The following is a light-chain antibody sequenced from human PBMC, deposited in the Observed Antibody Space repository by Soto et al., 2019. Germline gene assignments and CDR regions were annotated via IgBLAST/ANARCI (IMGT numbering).Light chain of an antibody. V-gene: IGKV3-15*01. CDR2: RAS. CDR1: QSVADN. CDR3: QQYNNWPLT. Sequence: EIVMSPAPATLSVSPGARATPSFRASQSVADNLAWYQHKPGQAPRLLIYRASTRATGIPAKFSGSGSGTEFTLTISSLQSEDFAVYYCQQYNNWPLTFGGGTKVDIK. J-gene: IGKJ4*01.